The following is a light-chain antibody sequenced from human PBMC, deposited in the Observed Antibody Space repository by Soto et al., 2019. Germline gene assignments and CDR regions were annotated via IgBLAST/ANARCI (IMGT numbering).Light chain of an antibody. CDR2: DAS. Sequence: EIVLTQSPATLSLSPGERATLSCRASQSVSSYLAWYQQKPGQAPRLLIYDASNRATGIPARFSGSGSGTDFTLTISSLEPEDFAFYYCQLRSNWLLTFGGGTKVEIK. J-gene: IGKJ4*01. CDR1: QSVSSY. CDR3: QLRSNWLLT. V-gene: IGKV3-11*01.